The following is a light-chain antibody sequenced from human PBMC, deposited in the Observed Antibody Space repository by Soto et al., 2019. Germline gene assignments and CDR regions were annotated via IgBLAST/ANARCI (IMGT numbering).Light chain of an antibody. J-gene: IGLJ2*01. CDR3: QSYDSSLSAVD. Sequence: QSVLTQSPSVSGAPGQRVTISCTGSSSNIGAGYDVHWYQHLPGTAPKLLIYGNSNRPSGAPDRFSGSKSGTSASLAITGLQAEDEADYYCQSYDSSLSAVDFGGGTKLTVL. V-gene: IGLV1-40*01. CDR2: GNS. CDR1: SSNIGAGYD.